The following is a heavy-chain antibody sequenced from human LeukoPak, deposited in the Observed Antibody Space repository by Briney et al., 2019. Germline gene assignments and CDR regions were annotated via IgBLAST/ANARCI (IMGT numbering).Heavy chain of an antibody. CDR1: GFTFSSYS. J-gene: IGHJ6*02. CDR3: ARDRGTMVRGVIGYGMDV. CDR2: ISSSSSYI. D-gene: IGHD3-10*01. V-gene: IGHV3-21*01. Sequence: GGSLRLSCAASGFTFSSYSMNWVRQAPGKGLEWVSSISSSSSYIYYADSVKGRFTISRDNAKNSLYLQMNSLRAEDTAVYDCARDRGTMVRGVIGYGMDVWGQGTTVTVSS.